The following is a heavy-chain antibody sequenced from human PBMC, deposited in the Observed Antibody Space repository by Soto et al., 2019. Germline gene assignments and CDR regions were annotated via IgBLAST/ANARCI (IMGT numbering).Heavy chain of an antibody. D-gene: IGHD3-22*01. CDR2: ISSSGSTI. CDR1: GFTFSDYY. Sequence: GGSLRLSCAASGFTFSDYYMSWIRQAPGKGLEWVSYISSSGSTIYYADSVKGRFTISRDNAKNSLYLQMNSLRAEDTAVYYCAKVPYYYDSSGYYDYWGQGTLVTVSS. CDR3: AKVPYYYDSSGYYDY. V-gene: IGHV3-11*01. J-gene: IGHJ4*02.